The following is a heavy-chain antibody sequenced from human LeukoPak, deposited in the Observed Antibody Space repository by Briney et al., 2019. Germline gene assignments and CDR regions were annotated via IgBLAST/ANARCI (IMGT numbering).Heavy chain of an antibody. Sequence: GASVKVSCKASGYTFTSYAMHWVRQDPGQRLEWMGWINAGNGNTKYSQKFQGRVTITRDTSASTAYMELSSLRSEDTAVYYCARDRVRYLTDVDAFDIWGQGTMVTVSS. V-gene: IGHV1-3*01. D-gene: IGHD3-9*01. CDR3: ARDRVRYLTDVDAFDI. CDR1: GYTFTSYA. CDR2: INAGNGNT. J-gene: IGHJ3*02.